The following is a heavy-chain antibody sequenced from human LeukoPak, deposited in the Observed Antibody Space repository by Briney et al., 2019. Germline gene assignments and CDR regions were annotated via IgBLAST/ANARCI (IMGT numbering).Heavy chain of an antibody. Sequence: ASVKVSCKASGGTFSSYAISWVRQAPGQGLEWMGRIIPILGIANYAQKFQGRVTITADKSTSTAYMELSSLRSEDTAVYYCARGGSGYDGMDVWGQGTTVTVSS. CDR2: IIPILGIA. D-gene: IGHD1-1*01. V-gene: IGHV1-69*04. CDR1: GGTFSSYA. J-gene: IGHJ6*02. CDR3: ARGGSGYDGMDV.